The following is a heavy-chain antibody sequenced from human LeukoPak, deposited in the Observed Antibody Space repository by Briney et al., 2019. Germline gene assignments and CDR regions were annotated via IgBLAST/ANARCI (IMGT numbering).Heavy chain of an antibody. V-gene: IGHV3-66*01. Sequence: GGSLRLSCVASGLTVSSNYMSWVRQAPGKGLEWVSVIYSGGTTNYADSVKGRFLVYRDNSKNTLYLQMNSLRAEDTAVYYCASKLTTGYWGQGTLVTVSS. D-gene: IGHD4-17*01. CDR1: GLTVSSNY. CDR3: ASKLTTGY. J-gene: IGHJ4*02. CDR2: IYSGGTT.